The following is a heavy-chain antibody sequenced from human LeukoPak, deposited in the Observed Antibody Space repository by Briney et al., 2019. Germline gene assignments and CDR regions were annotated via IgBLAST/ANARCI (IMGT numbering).Heavy chain of an antibody. CDR1: GFTFSSYA. D-gene: IGHD3-16*01. CDR3: ARGILNYGLTGFDY. J-gene: IGHJ4*02. Sequence: PGGSLRLSCEASGFTFSSYAMHWVRQAPGKGLEFVSTISTNGDSTYYAKSVKGRFTISRDNSKNTLYLQMGSLRAEDMAVYYCARGILNYGLTGFDYWGQGTLVTVSS. CDR2: ISTNGDST. V-gene: IGHV3-64*01.